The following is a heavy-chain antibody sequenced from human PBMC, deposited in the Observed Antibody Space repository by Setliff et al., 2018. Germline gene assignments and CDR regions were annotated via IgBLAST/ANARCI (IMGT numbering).Heavy chain of an antibody. CDR2: ISTSGNT. CDR1: GVSISSYY. Sequence: SETLSLTCNVPGVSISSYYWSWIRQPAGKGLEWIGRISTSGNTNYNPSLKSRVTVSLDTSKNQFSLKLTSMTAADTAVYYCARDRTAYTYGLDVWGQGTTVTVSS. CDR3: ARDRTAYTYGLDV. D-gene: IGHD3-16*01. J-gene: IGHJ6*02. V-gene: IGHV4-4*07.